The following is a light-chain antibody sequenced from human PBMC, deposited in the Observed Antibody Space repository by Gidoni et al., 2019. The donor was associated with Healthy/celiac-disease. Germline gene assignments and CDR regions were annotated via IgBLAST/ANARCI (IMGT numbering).Light chain of an antibody. CDR3: QQYGSSPKGYT. Sequence: EIVLTQSPGTLSLSPGERATLACRASQSVSSSYLAWYQQKPGQAPRLRIYGASSRATGIPDRFSGSGSGTDFTLTSSRLEPEDVAVYYCQQYGSSPKGYTFGQGTKLEIK. CDR1: QSVSSSY. J-gene: IGKJ2*01. CDR2: GAS. V-gene: IGKV3-20*01.